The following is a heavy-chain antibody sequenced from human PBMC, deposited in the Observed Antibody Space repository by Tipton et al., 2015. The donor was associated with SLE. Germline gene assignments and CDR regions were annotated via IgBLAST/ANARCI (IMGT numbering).Heavy chain of an antibody. CDR1: GYTFTSFD. V-gene: IGHV1-8*01. CDR2: MNPNSGNT. CDR3: ARAPPQLGFDY. Sequence: QLVQSGAKVKKPGASVKVSCKASGYTFTSFDINWVRQATRQGLEWMGWMNPNSGNTAYAQKFQGRVTMTRDTSISTAYMELSSLRSEDTAVYYCARAPPQLGFDYWGQGTLVTVSS. J-gene: IGHJ4*02. D-gene: IGHD5-24*01.